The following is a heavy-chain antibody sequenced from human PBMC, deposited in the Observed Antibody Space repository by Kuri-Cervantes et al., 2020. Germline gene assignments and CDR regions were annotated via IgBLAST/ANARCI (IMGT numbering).Heavy chain of an antibody. CDR2: VYYSGST. J-gene: IGHJ4*02. V-gene: IGHV4-61*01. CDR3: ARHSISGYDNFDY. D-gene: IGHD5-12*01. Sequence: ESLKISCTVSGGSVSSGSSYWSWIRQPPGKGLEWIGYVYYSGSTRYNPSPKSRVTISVDTSKNQLSLKLSSMTAADTAVYYCARHSISGYDNFDYWGQGTLVTVSS. CDR1: GGSVSSGSSY.